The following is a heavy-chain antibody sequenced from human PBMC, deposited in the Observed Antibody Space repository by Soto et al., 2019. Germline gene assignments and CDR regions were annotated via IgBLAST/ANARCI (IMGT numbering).Heavy chain of an antibody. D-gene: IGHD2-2*02. CDR1: GYTFTSYA. J-gene: IGHJ6*02. CDR3: ARDRIVVVPAAILGRYYYYGMDV. V-gene: IGHV1-3*01. Sequence: ASVKVSCKASGYTFTSYAMHWVRQAPGQRLEWMGWINAGNGNTKYSQKFQGRVTITRDTSASTAYMELSSLRPEDTAVYYCARDRIVVVPAAILGRYYYYGMDVWGQGTTVTVSS. CDR2: INAGNGNT.